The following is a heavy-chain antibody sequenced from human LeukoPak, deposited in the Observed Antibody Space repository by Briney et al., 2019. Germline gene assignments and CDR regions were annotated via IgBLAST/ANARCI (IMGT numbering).Heavy chain of an antibody. CDR3: AREEREGGYYGDHRSLSYFQH. J-gene: IGHJ1*01. CDR2: ISAYNGNT. CDR1: GYTFTSYG. D-gene: IGHD4-17*01. V-gene: IGHV1-18*01. Sequence: EASVKVSCKASGYTFTSYGISWVRQAPGQGLEWMGWISAYNGNTNYAQKLQGRVTMTTDTSTSTAYMELRSLRSDDTAVYYCAREEREGGYYGDHRSLSYFQHWGQGTLVTVSS.